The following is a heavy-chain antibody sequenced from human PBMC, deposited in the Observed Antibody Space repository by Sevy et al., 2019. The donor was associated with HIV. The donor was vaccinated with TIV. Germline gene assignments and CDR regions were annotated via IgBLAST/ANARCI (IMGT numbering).Heavy chain of an antibody. D-gene: IGHD7-27*01. CDR2: LGSGGVTT. V-gene: IGHV3-23*01. J-gene: IGHJ5*02. CDR1: GFTCSPYA. CDR3: TRYALTSRTWFDP. Sequence: GGSLRLSCATSGFTCSPYAMNWVRQAPGKGLEWVSTLGSGGVTTYYADSVRGRFNISRDISKNTLFLQMNSLRADDTAVYYCTRYALTSRTWFDPWGQGTLVTVSS.